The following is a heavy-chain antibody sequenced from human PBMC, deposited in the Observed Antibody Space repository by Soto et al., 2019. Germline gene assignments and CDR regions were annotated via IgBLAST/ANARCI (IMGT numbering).Heavy chain of an antibody. D-gene: IGHD6-13*01. CDR3: TKSYSINKYDYFDF. CDR1: EFTFSTYA. V-gene: IGHV3-23*01. J-gene: IGHJ4*01. Sequence: PGGSLRLSCAASEFTFSTYAMSWVRQAPGKGLEWVSAISGSGGSTYYADSVKGRFTISRDTSKNTLYLQMNSLRAEDTALYYCTKSYSINKYDYFDFWGQGTLVTVSS. CDR2: ISGSGGST.